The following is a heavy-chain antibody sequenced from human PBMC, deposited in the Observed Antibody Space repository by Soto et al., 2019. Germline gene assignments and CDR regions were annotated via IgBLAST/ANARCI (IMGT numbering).Heavy chain of an antibody. CDR3: ARERAHSGSYTHWFDP. CDR2: IIPIFGTA. D-gene: IGHD1-26*01. CDR1: GGTFSSYA. V-gene: IGHV1-69*13. Sequence: ASVKVSCKASGGTFSSYAISWARQAPGQGLEWMGGIIPIFGTANYGQKFQGRVTITADESTSTAHMELSSLRSEDTAVYYCARERAHSGSYTHWFDPWGQGTLVTVSS. J-gene: IGHJ5*02.